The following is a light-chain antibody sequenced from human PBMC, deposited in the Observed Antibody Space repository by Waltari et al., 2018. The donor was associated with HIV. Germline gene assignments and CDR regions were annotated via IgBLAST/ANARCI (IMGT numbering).Light chain of an antibody. V-gene: IGLV2-14*03. CDR1: SSDAGGYTY. CDR3: SSYAISRDWV. CDR2: DVS. J-gene: IGLJ3*02. Sequence: QSALTQPASVSGSPGQSITISCTGTSSDAGGYTYVSWYQQHPGKAPKLMIYDVSNRPSGVSNRFSGSKSGNTASLTISGLQAEDEADYYCSSYAISRDWVLGGGTKLTVL.